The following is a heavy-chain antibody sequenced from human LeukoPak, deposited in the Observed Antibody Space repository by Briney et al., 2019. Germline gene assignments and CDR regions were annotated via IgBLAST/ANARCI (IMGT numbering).Heavy chain of an antibody. CDR1: GYTFTTYW. J-gene: IGHJ5*02. CDR3: ARADSKPLTSNWAKWLDP. CDR2: IYPDDSST. Sequence: GESLKISCQGSGYTFTTYWIAWVRQVPGKGLEWMGLIYPDDSSTRYNPSFQGQVTMSADKSTNTVYLQWSSLQASDTAMYYCARADSKPLTSNWAKWLDPWGQGTLLTVSS. V-gene: IGHV5-51*01. D-gene: IGHD1-14*01.